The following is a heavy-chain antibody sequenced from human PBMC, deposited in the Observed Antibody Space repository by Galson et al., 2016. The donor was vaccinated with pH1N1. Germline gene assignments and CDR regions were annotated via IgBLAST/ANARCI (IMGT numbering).Heavy chain of an antibody. CDR1: GVFISSHY. Sequence: ETLSLTCSVSGVFISSHYWSWIRQPAGKGLEWIGRIYASGSTNYNPSLKSRVTMSVDTSKSQFSLKLNSVTAADTAVYYCARENIVLGEGWSYGLDVWGQGTTVTVSS. CDR2: IYASGST. D-gene: IGHD2/OR15-2a*01. V-gene: IGHV4-4*07. CDR3: ARENIVLGEGWSYGLDV. J-gene: IGHJ6*02.